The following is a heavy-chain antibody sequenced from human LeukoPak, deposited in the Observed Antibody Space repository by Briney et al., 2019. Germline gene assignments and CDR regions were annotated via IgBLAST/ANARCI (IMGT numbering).Heavy chain of an antibody. V-gene: IGHV4-39*01. CDR1: GVSITTSHYC. Sequence: SETLSLTCTVSGVSITTSHYCWAWIRQPPGRGLEWIGSIYSSGSTYDNPSLKSRVTISVDTSKSQFSLKLHSVTAADTAVFYCARHVGSSAHFDYWGQGTLATVSS. CDR3: ARHVGSSAHFDY. J-gene: IGHJ4*02. CDR2: IYSSGST. D-gene: IGHD3-10*01.